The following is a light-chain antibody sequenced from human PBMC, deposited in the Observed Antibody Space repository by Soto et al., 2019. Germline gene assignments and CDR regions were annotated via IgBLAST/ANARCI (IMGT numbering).Light chain of an antibody. Sequence: QSVLTQPPSASGTPGQRVTISCSGSSSNIGSNTVNWYQQLPGTAPKLLIYSNNQRPSGVPDRFSGSKSGTSASLAISGRQSEDEADSYCAAWDDSLNGFWVFGGGTKVTVL. CDR2: SNN. CDR1: SSNIGSNT. CDR3: AAWDDSLNGFWV. V-gene: IGLV1-44*01. J-gene: IGLJ3*02.